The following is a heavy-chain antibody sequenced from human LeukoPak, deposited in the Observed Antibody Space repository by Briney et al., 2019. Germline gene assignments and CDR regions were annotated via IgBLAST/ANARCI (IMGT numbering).Heavy chain of an antibody. CDR1: GGTFSSYA. V-gene: IGHV1-69*04. CDR3: ARDYCSSTSCYTNYYYGMDV. D-gene: IGHD2-2*02. J-gene: IGHJ6*02. Sequence: SVKVSCRASGGTFSSYAISWVRQAPGQGLEWMGRIIPIFGIANYAQKFQGRVTITADKSTSTAYMELSSLRSEDTAVYYCARDYCSSTSCYTNYYYGMDVWGQGTTVTVSS. CDR2: IIPIFGIA.